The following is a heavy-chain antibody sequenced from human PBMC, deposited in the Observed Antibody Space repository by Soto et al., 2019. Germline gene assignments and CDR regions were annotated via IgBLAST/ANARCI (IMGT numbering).Heavy chain of an antibody. CDR3: ARERAYYYDSSGYYPVDY. V-gene: IGHV3-74*01. D-gene: IGHD3-22*01. CDR1: GFTFSSYW. CDR2: INSDGSST. J-gene: IGHJ4*02. Sequence: PGGSLRLSCAASGFTFSSYWMHWVRQAPGKGLVWVSRINSDGSSTSYADSVKGRFTISRDNAKNTLYLQMNSLRAEDTAVYYCARERAYYYDSSGYYPVDYWGQGTLVTGS.